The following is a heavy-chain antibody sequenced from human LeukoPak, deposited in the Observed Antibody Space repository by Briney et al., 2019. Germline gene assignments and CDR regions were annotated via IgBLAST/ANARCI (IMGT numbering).Heavy chain of an antibody. D-gene: IGHD1-26*01. V-gene: IGHV3-23*01. CDR2: FSGSGNSI. Sequence: GGSLRLSCAASGFTFSSYAMSWVRQAPGKGLEWVSYFSGSGNSIYYSDSVKGRFTLSRDKAENSVSLQMNSLRAEDTAVYYCASRSGRGEFDASDIWGQGTMVTVSS. J-gene: IGHJ3*02. CDR3: ASRSGRGEFDASDI. CDR1: GFTFSSYA.